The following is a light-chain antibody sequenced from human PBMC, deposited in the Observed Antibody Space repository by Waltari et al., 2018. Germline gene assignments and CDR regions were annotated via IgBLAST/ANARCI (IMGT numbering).Light chain of an antibody. Sequence: DIQMTQSPSSLSASVGDKVTITCQASHDIRDDLNWYQQKRGKAPQLLIYGPSNLETGVSSRFSGGRSGTDFIFSINNVQPEDIGTYYCQQYHGLPLTFGGGTTVEI. CDR3: QQYHGLPLT. V-gene: IGKV1-33*01. CDR2: GPS. J-gene: IGKJ4*01. CDR1: HDIRDD.